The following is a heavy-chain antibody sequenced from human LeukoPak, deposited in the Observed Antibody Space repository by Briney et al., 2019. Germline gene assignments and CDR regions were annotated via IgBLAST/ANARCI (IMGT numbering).Heavy chain of an antibody. D-gene: IGHD4-23*01. J-gene: IGHJ4*02. V-gene: IGHV3-53*01. Sequence: LPGGSLRLSCAVSGFTVSGNYMSWVCQAPGKGLEWVSLIYSGGTTYYADSVKGRFTISRDNSKNTLYLQMNSLRAEDTAVYYCARRAGGYSHPYDYWGQGILVTVSS. CDR2: IYSGGTT. CDR3: ARRAGGYSHPYDY. CDR1: GFTVSGNY.